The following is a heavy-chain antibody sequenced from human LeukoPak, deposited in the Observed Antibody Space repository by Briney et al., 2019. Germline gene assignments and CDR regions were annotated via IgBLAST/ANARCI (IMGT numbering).Heavy chain of an antibody. V-gene: IGHV3-23*01. D-gene: IGHD3-22*01. CDR3: AKDVGITMIVVVISGMDV. Sequence: GGSLRLSCAASGFTFSSYAMSWVRQAPGKGLEWVSAISGSGGSTYYADSAKGRFTISRDNSKNTLYLQMNSLRAEDTAVYYCAKDVGITMIVVVISGMDVWGKGTTVTVS. J-gene: IGHJ6*03. CDR2: ISGSGGST. CDR1: GFTFSSYA.